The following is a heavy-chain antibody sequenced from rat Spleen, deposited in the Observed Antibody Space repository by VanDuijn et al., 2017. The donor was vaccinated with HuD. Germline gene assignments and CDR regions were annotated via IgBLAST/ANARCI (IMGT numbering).Heavy chain of an antibody. CDR3: ARGDGGYENFPFDY. Sequence: EVQLVESGGGLVQPGRSLKLSCAASGFTFSSFAMAWVRQAPKKGLEWVATITSGGSNTYYPDSVKGRFTISRDNAKSTLYLQMDSLRSEDTATYYGARGDGGYENFPFDYWGQGVMVTVSS. CDR1: GFTFSSFA. J-gene: IGHJ2*01. V-gene: IGHV5-25*01. D-gene: IGHD1-11*01. CDR2: ITSGGSNT.